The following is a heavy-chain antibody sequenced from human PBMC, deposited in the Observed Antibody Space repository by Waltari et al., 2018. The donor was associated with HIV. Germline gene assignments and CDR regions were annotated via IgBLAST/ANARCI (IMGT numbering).Heavy chain of an antibody. J-gene: IGHJ5*02. CDR1: GFPFSSSG. CDR2: IRYDGSNK. V-gene: IGHV3-30*02. CDR3: AKGLAVAGNWFDP. Sequence: QVQLVESGGGVVQPGGSLRLSCAASGFPFSSSGLHWVRQAPGKGLGWVAFIRYDGSNKYYADSVKGRFTISRDNSKNTLYLQMNSLRAEDTAVYYCAKGLAVAGNWFDPWGQGTLVTVSS. D-gene: IGHD6-19*01.